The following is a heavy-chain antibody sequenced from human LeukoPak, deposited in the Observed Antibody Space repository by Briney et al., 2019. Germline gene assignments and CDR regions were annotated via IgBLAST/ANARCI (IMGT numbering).Heavy chain of an antibody. Sequence: PGGSLRLSCSASGFTFSSYAMHWVRQAPGKGLECVSATTGDGSRTYYADSVKGRFTISRDNSKNTLYLQMNSLRAEDTAVYYCVKDPFYGGNPLYYFDYWGQGTLVTVSS. CDR3: VKDPFYGGNPLYYFDY. D-gene: IGHD4-23*01. V-gene: IGHV3-64D*06. CDR1: GFTFSSYA. CDR2: TTGDGSRT. J-gene: IGHJ4*02.